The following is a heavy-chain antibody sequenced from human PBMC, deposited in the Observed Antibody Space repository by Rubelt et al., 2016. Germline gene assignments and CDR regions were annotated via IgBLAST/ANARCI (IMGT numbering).Heavy chain of an antibody. CDR2: INAGNGKP. J-gene: IGHJ4*02. Sequence: QVQLVQSGAEVKKPGASVKVSCKASGYTFTSYAMHWVRQAPGPRLEWMGWINAGNGKPKYSQKFPGRVTITRDTSASTAYMGLSSLRSEDTAVYYCARGGLSELLWFGESRIDYWGQGTLVTVSS. V-gene: IGHV1-3*01. CDR3: ARGGLSELLWFGESRIDY. D-gene: IGHD3-10*01. CDR1: GYTFTSYA.